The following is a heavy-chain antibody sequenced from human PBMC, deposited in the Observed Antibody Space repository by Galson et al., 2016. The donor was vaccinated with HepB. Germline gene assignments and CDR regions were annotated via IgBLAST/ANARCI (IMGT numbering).Heavy chain of an antibody. D-gene: IGHD3-16*01. CDR3: ARDDGDYVMPY. Sequence: SVKVSCKASGYTFTNYGVSWVRQAPGQGLEWMGWINTYNGKTNYAQRLQGRVSMTTDTSTSTAYMDLRSLRSDDTAVYYCARDDGDYVMPYWGQGTLVTVSS. CDR1: GYTFTNYG. J-gene: IGHJ4*02. V-gene: IGHV1-18*04. CDR2: INTYNGKT.